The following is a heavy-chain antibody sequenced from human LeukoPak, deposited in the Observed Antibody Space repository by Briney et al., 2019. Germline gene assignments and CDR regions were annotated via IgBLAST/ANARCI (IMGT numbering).Heavy chain of an antibody. V-gene: IGHV4-4*02. J-gene: IGHJ4*02. CDR2: ISLAGQT. CDR1: GGSISGTNW. CDR3: SRESGPFCPFGY. Sequence: SGTLSLTCSVSGGSISGTNWWSWVRQPPGQGLEWIGEISLAGQTNYNPSLNGRVTMSLDKSSNQLSLHLTSVTAADTATYFCSRESGPFCPFGYWGQGTLVIVSS. D-gene: IGHD1-26*01.